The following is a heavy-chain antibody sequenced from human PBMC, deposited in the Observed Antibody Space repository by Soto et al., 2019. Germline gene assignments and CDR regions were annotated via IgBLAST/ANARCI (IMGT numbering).Heavy chain of an antibody. CDR3: ARDRVKATMIVVVITTGMDY. J-gene: IGHJ4*02. CDR2: INPSGGST. V-gene: IGHV1-46*01. D-gene: IGHD3-22*01. CDR1: GYTFTSYY. Sequence: ASVKVSCKASGYTFTSYYMHWVRQAPGQGLEWMGIINPSGGSTSYAQKFRGRVTMTRDTSTSTVYMELSSLRSEDTAVYYCARDRVKATMIVVVITTGMDYWGQGTLVTVSS.